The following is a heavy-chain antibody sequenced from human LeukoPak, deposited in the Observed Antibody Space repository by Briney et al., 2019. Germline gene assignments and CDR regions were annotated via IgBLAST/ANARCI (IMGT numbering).Heavy chain of an antibody. J-gene: IGHJ4*02. CDR2: IWYDGSNK. CDR1: GFTFSSYG. D-gene: IGHD4-17*01. V-gene: IGHV3-33*01. Sequence: GGSLRLSCAASGFTFSSYGMHWVRQAPGKGLEWVAVIWYDGSNKYYADSVKGRFTISRDNSKNTLYLQMNSLRAEDTAVYYCARDLLVTTRTYYFDYWGQGTLVTVSS. CDR3: ARDLLVTTRTYYFDY.